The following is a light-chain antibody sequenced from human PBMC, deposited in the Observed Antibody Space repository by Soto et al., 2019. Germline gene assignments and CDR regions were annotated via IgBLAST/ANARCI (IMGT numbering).Light chain of an antibody. CDR2: WAS. V-gene: IGKV4-1*01. J-gene: IGKJ4*01. Sequence: DIVMTQSPDSLAVSLGERATINCKSSQSVLYSANNKNYLAWYQQKPGQPPKLLIYWASTRESGVPDRFSGSGSGTDFPLTISSLQAEDVAVYYCHQYYSTLTFGGGTRVEIK. CDR1: QSVLYSANNKNY. CDR3: HQYYSTLT.